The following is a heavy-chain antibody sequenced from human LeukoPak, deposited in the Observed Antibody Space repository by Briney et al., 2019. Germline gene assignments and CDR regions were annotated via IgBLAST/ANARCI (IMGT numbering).Heavy chain of an antibody. Sequence: PGGSLRLSCAASGFTFRHYAIHWVRQVPGKGLEWVPGISWNSAYIGYADSVKGRFTISRDNAKNSVYLQMNSLRAEDTALYYCAKDKAPLYSGYDWDLDFWGQGTMVTVSS. CDR1: GFTFRHYA. D-gene: IGHD5-12*01. J-gene: IGHJ4*02. CDR2: ISWNSAYI. CDR3: AKDKAPLYSGYDWDLDF. V-gene: IGHV3-9*01.